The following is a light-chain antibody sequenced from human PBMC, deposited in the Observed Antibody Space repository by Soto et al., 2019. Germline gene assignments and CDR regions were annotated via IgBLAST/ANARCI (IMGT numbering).Light chain of an antibody. CDR2: KAS. J-gene: IGKJ1*01. CDR1: QSISSW. Sequence: DIQMTQSPSTLSASVGDRVTITCRASQSISSWLAWYQQKPGQAPKLLIYKASTLQSGIPSRFGGSRSGTEFTLAISSLQPYDSATYYCQQYNDNWTFGQGTKVEIK. CDR3: QQYNDNWT. V-gene: IGKV1-5*03.